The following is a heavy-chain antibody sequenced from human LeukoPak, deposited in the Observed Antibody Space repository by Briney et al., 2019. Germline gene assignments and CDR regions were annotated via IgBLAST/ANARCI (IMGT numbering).Heavy chain of an antibody. V-gene: IGHV4-34*01. CDR3: ASVPRGGKSTRDY. CDR2: INHSGST. J-gene: IGHJ4*02. D-gene: IGHD4-23*01. CDR1: GGSFSGYY. Sequence: SGTLSLTCAVYGGSFSGYYWSWIRQPPGKGLEWIGEINHSGSTNYNPSLKSRATISVDTSKNQFSLKLSSVTAADTAVYYCASVPRGGKSTRDYWGQGTLVTVSS.